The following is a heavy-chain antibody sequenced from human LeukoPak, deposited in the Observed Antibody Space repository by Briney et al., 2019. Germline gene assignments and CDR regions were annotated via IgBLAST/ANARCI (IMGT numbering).Heavy chain of an antibody. J-gene: IGHJ4*02. CDR1: GFTFSNAW. CDR3: ARDGAHDFWSGYADY. Sequence: GGSLRLSCAASGFTFSNAWMSWVRQAPGKGLEWVDRIKSKTDGGTTDYAAPVKGRFTISRDDSKNTLYLQMNSLRAEDTAVYYCARDGAHDFWSGYADYWGQGTLVTVSS. D-gene: IGHD3-3*01. CDR2: IKSKTDGGTT. V-gene: IGHV3-15*01.